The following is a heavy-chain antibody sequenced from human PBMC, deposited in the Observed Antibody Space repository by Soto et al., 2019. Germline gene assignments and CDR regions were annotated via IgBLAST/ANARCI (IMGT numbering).Heavy chain of an antibody. Sequence: QVQLVESGGGVVQPGRSLRLSCAASGFTFSSYAMHWVRQAPGKGLEWVAVISYDGSNKYYADSVKGRFTISRDNSKNTLYLQMNSLRAEDTAVYYCARALGYSYGYYCYGMDVWGQGTTVTVSS. CDR1: GFTFSSYA. D-gene: IGHD5-18*01. V-gene: IGHV3-30-3*01. CDR3: ARALGYSYGYYCYGMDV. CDR2: ISYDGSNK. J-gene: IGHJ6*02.